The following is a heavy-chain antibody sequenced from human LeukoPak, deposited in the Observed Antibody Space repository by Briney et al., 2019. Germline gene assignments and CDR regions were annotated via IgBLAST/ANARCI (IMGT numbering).Heavy chain of an antibody. J-gene: IGHJ4*02. Sequence: SVKVSCKASGGTFSSYAISRVRQAPGQGLEWMGRIIPILGIANYAQKFQGRVTITADKSTSTAYMELSSLRSEDTAVYYCAREWPRSKFDYWGQGTLVTVSS. D-gene: IGHD5-12*01. CDR3: AREWPRSKFDY. CDR1: GGTFSSYA. CDR2: IIPILGIA. V-gene: IGHV1-69*04.